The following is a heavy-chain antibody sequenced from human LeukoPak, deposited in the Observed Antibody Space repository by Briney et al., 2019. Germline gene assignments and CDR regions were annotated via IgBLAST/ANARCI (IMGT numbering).Heavy chain of an antibody. J-gene: IGHJ5*02. V-gene: IGHV3-23*01. CDR1: GFTFSSYA. Sequence: LAGGSLRLSCAASGFTFSSYAMSWVRQAPGKGLEWVSAISGSGGSTYYADSVKGRFTISRDNSKNTLYLQMNSLRAEDTAVYYCAKDQYYDFWSGYSNWFDPWGQGTLVTVSS. CDR3: AKDQYYDFWSGYSNWFDP. CDR2: ISGSGGST. D-gene: IGHD3-3*01.